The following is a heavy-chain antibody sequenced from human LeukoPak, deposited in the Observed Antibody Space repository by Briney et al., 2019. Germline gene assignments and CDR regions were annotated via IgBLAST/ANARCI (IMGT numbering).Heavy chain of an antibody. CDR2: ISAYNGNA. CDR3: ARGGVTMIVVAPFDY. D-gene: IGHD3-22*01. J-gene: IGHJ4*02. V-gene: IGHV1-18*01. Sequence: ASVKVSCKASGYTFTSYGISWVRQAPGQGLEWMGWISAYNGNANYAQKLQGRVTMTTDTSTSTAYMELRSLRSDDTAVYYCARGGVTMIVVAPFDYWGQGTLVTVSS. CDR1: GYTFTSYG.